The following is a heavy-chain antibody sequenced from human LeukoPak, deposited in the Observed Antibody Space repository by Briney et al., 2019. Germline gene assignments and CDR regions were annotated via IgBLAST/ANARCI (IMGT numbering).Heavy chain of an antibody. J-gene: IGHJ4*02. CDR2: THYRGDI. D-gene: IGHD3-10*01. Sequence: SETMSLTCSVSGASVSSDYWNWIRQSPGRGLEWIGYTHYRGDINYNPSLKSRLTMSVDASSNQVSLKLSSVTAADAAVYYCGRNLGSGSDHWGQGTLVTVSS. CDR3: GRNLGSGSDH. CDR1: GASVSSDY. V-gene: IGHV4-59*02.